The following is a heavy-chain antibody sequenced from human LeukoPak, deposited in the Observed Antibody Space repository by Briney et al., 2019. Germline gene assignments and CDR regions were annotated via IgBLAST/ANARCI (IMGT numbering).Heavy chain of an antibody. CDR2: IYTSGST. Sequence: SETLSLTCTVSGGSISSYYWSWIRQPAGKGLEWIGRIYTSGSTNYNPSLKSRVTMSVDTSKNQFSLKLSSVTAADTAVYYCARDSYRTGVNYYYYMDVWGKGTTVTVSS. D-gene: IGHD7-27*01. CDR1: GGSISSYY. J-gene: IGHJ6*03. CDR3: ARDSYRTGVNYYYYMDV. V-gene: IGHV4-4*07.